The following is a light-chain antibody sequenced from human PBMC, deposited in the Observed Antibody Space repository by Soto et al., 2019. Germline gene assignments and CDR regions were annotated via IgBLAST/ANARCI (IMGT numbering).Light chain of an antibody. J-gene: IGKJ4*01. CDR3: QHFNNFPHSIT. CDR1: QGIKNI. CDR2: DAS. Sequence: AIQLTQSPSSLSASVGDRVNITCRASQGIKNILAWYQQTPGNPPKLLIYDASTLEKGVPSRFGGTGSGTDFSLTISGLQSEDFGISYCQHFNNFPHSITFGGGTKVEIK. V-gene: IGKV1D-13*01.